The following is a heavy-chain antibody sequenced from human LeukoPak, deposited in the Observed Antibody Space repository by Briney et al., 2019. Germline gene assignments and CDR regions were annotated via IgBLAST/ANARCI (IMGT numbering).Heavy chain of an antibody. V-gene: IGHV1-18*01. CDR2: ISRYNAIT. Sequence: ASVKVSCKASGYTFSSYGISWVRQAPGQGLEWMGWISRYNAITKTAQKVQGRLTLTTDTSTSTAYMELRNLRSDDTAVYYCVREGAYIDWPPASDIWGQRTMVPVS. CDR3: VREGAYIDWPPASDI. D-gene: IGHD3-9*01. J-gene: IGHJ3*02. CDR1: GYTFSSYG.